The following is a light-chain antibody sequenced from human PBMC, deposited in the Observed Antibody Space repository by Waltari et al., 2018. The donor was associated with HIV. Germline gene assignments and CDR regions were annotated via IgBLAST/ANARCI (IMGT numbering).Light chain of an antibody. V-gene: IGLV2-11*01. J-gene: IGLJ2*01. Sequence: QSALTQPRSVSGSPGQSVTISCTRTTSDVGRYNYVSWYQQHPGKAPKLMIYDVSKRPAVVPDLFSGSKAGNTASLTISGLQAEDEADYYCCSYAGSYTPVFGGGTKLTVL. CDR3: CSYAGSYTPV. CDR2: DVS. CDR1: TSDVGRYNY.